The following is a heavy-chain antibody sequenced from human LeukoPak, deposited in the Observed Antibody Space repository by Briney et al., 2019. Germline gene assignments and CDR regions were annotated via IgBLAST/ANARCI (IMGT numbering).Heavy chain of an antibody. J-gene: IGHJ6*02. CDR1: GFTFSSYE. CDR3: ARDSTIFGVVIIPQYYYYGMDV. Sequence: GGSLRLSCAASGFTFSSYEMNWVRQAPGKGLEWVSYISSIGSTIYYADSVKGRFTISRDNAKNSLYLQMNSLRAEDTAVYYCARDSTIFGVVIIPQYYYYGMDVWGQGTTVTVSS. D-gene: IGHD3-3*01. V-gene: IGHV3-48*03. CDR2: ISSIGSTI.